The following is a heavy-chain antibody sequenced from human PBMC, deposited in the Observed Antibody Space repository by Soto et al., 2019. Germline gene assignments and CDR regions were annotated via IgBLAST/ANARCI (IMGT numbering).Heavy chain of an antibody. J-gene: IGHJ4*02. CDR1: GFTFSSYA. Sequence: EVQLLESGGGLVQPGGSLRLSCAASGFTFSSYAMSWVRQAPGKGLEWVSTISGGGGRTYYADSVKGRFSISRDNSKNTLYLQMNSLRAEDTAQYYCAKRGSGAVAFDYWGQGTLVTVSS. D-gene: IGHD6-19*01. CDR2: ISGGGGRT. V-gene: IGHV3-23*01. CDR3: AKRGSGAVAFDY.